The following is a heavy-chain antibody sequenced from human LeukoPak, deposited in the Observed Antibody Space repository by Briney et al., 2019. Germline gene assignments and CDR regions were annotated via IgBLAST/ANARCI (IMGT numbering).Heavy chain of an antibody. CDR1: GYTFTNYG. V-gene: IGHV1-2*02. D-gene: IGHD6-19*01. CDR2: INPNSGGT. CDR3: ARDRWSSGWYEDDY. J-gene: IGHJ4*02. Sequence: ASVKVSCKASGYTFTNYGISWVRQAPGQGLEWMGWINPNSGGTNYAQKFQGRVTMTRDTSISTAYMELSRLRSDDTAVYYCARDRWSSGWYEDDYWGQGTLVTVSS.